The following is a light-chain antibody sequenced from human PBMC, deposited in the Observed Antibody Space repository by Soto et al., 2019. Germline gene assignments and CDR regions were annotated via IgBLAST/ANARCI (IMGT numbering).Light chain of an antibody. V-gene: IGLV2-14*01. CDR1: SSDVGAFNY. J-gene: IGLJ1*01. CDR3: SSYTSSSTYV. Sequence: ALTQPASVSGSPGQSITISCTATSSDVGAFNYVSWYQHHPGKAPKLMIYEVNNRPSGFSNRFSGSKSGNTASLTISGLQAEDEADYYCSSYTSSSTYVFGSGTKVTVL. CDR2: EVN.